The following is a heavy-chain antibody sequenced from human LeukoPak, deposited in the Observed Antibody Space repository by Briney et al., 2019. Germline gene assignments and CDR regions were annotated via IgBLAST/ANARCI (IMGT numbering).Heavy chain of an antibody. CDR2: ISAYNGNT. CDR1: GYTFTSYG. J-gene: IGHJ4*02. D-gene: IGHD5-12*01. V-gene: IGHV1-18*01. Sequence: ASVKVSCKASGYTFTSYGISWVRQAPGQGLEWMGWISAYNGNTNYAQKLQGRVTMTTDTSTSTAYTELRSLRSDDTAVYYCARDRGVYSGSKFDYWGQGTLVTVSS. CDR3: ARDRGVYSGSKFDY.